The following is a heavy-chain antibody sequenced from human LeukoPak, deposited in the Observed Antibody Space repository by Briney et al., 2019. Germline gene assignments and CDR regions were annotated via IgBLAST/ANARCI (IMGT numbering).Heavy chain of an antibody. V-gene: IGHV4-34*01. CDR3: ARVYRAGRGIAAAGTPYYYYGMDV. J-gene: IGHJ6*02. Sequence: SETLSLTCAVYGGSFSGYYWSWIRQPPGKGLEWIGEINHSGSTNYNPSLKSRVTISVDTSKNQFSLKLSSVTAADTAVYYYARVYRAGRGIAAAGTPYYYYGMDVWGQGTTVTVSS. D-gene: IGHD6-13*01. CDR2: INHSGST. CDR1: GGSFSGYY.